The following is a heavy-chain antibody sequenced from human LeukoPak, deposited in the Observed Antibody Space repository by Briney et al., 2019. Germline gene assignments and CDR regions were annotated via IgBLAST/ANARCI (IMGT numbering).Heavy chain of an antibody. J-gene: IGHJ4*02. V-gene: IGHV3-21*01. CDR3: AREIFGSGSYPDY. CDR2: ISSSSSYI. Sequence: GRSLRLSCAASGFTFSIFGIHWVRQAPGKGLEWVSSISSSSSYIYYADSVKGRFTISRDNAKNSLYLQMNSLGGEDTAVYYCAREIFGSGSYPDYWGQGTLVTVSS. D-gene: IGHD3-10*01. CDR1: GFTFSIFG.